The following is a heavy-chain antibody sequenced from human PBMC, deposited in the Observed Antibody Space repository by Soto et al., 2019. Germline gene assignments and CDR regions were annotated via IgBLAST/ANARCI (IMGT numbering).Heavy chain of an antibody. CDR2: FYYSGST. CDR1: GASISSYY. V-gene: IGHV4-59*01. D-gene: IGHD6-19*01. Sequence: PSETLSLTCTVSGASISSYYWSWIRQPPGKGLEWIGYFYYSGSTNYNPSLKSRVTISVDTSKNQFSLKLTSVSAADTAVYYCARGSVTGRPFYNWGQGALVTVSS. CDR3: ARGSVTGRPFYN. J-gene: IGHJ4*02.